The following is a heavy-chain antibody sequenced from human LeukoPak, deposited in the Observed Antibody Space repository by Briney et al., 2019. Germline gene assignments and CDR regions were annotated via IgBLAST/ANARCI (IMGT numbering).Heavy chain of an antibody. CDR3: ARDRASAGGFDY. CDR2: IYYSGTT. D-gene: IGHD2-15*01. CDR1: GSSISPYY. Sequence: SETLSLTCSVSGSSISPYYWSWIRQPPGKGLEWIGYIYYSGTTNYNPSLQSRVTISVATSKNQFSLKLSSVTAADTALYYCARDRASAGGFDYWGQGTLVTVSS. J-gene: IGHJ4*02. V-gene: IGHV4-59*01.